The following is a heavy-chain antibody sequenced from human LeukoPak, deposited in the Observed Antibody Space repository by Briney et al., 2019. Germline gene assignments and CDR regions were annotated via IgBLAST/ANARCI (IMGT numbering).Heavy chain of an antibody. CDR2: ILGSGGGT. CDR1: GFTFSTYV. Sequence: GESLRLSCAASGFTFSTYVMTWVRQAPGKGVEWVSAILGSGGGTYYTDSVKSRFTISRDNSKNTLYLQMNSLRAEDTAVYYCATTPGAYYYYHMDVWGQGTTVTVSS. V-gene: IGHV3-23*01. CDR3: ATTPGAYYYYHMDV. D-gene: IGHD3-10*01. J-gene: IGHJ6*02.